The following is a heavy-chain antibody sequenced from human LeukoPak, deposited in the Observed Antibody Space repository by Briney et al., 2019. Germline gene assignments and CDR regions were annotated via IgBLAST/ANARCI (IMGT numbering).Heavy chain of an antibody. CDR2: IWYDGSNK. Sequence: GGSLRLSCAASGFTFSSYGMHWVRQAPGKGLEWVAVIWYDGSNKYYADSVKGRFTISGDSSKNTLYLQMNSLRAEDTAVYYCARDKPFYGMDVWGQGTTVTDSS. V-gene: IGHV3-33*01. CDR3: ARDKPFYGMDV. CDR1: GFTFSSYG. J-gene: IGHJ6*02.